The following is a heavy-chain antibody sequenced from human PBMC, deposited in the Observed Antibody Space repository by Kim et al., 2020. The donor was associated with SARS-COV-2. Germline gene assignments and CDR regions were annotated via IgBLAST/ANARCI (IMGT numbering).Heavy chain of an antibody. J-gene: IGHJ4*02. CDR1: GGSISSGGYY. CDR2: IYYSGST. CDR3: ARIVVVPDDAADY. D-gene: IGHD2-2*01. V-gene: IGHV4-31*03. Sequence: SETLSLTCTVSGGSISSGGYYWSWIRQHPGKGLEWIGYIYYSGSTYYNPSLKSRVTISVDTSKNQFSLKLSSVTAADTAVYYCARIVVVPDDAADYWGQGTLVTVSS.